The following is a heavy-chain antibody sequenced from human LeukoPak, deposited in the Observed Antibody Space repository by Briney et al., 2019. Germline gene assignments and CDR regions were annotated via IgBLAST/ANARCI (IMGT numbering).Heavy chain of an antibody. CDR3: GRDKSYGDATDY. V-gene: IGHV3-7*01. Sequence: GGSLRLSCAASGFTFSNYWMSWVRQAPGKGLEWVANIKQDESERYYVDSVKGRFTISRDNAKNSLYLQMNSLRAEDTAVYYCGRDKSYGDATDYWGQGTLVTVSS. J-gene: IGHJ4*02. CDR1: GFTFSNYW. D-gene: IGHD4-17*01. CDR2: IKQDESER.